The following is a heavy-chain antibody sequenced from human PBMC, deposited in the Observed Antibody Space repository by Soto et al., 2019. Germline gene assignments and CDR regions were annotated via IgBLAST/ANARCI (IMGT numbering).Heavy chain of an antibody. CDR2: IYHSGST. CDR3: ANQYSSGWYYFDY. Sequence: SETLSLTCTVSGGSISSSSYYWGWIRQPPGKGLEWIGSIYHSGSTYYNPSLKSRVTISVDTSKSQFSLKLSSVTAADTAVYYCANQYSSGWYYFDYRGQGTLVPVSS. V-gene: IGHV4-39*01. D-gene: IGHD6-19*01. J-gene: IGHJ4*02. CDR1: GGSISSSSYY.